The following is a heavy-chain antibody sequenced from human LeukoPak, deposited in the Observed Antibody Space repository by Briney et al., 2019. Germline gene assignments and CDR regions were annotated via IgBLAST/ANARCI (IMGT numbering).Heavy chain of an antibody. CDR3: ARGGGLDV. V-gene: IGHV3-7*03. J-gene: IGHJ6*02. D-gene: IGHD3-16*01. Sequence: GGSLRLSCEGSAFIFSGHWMNWARQAPGKGLEWVASINHNGNVNYYVDSVKGRFTISRDNAKDSLYLQMSNLRAEDTAVYFCARGGGLDVWGQGATVTVSS. CDR1: AFIFSGHW. CDR2: INHNGNVN.